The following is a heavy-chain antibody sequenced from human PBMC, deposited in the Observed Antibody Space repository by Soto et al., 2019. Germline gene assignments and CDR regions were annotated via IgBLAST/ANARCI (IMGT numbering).Heavy chain of an antibody. J-gene: IGHJ5*02. V-gene: IGHV3-23*01. CDR1: GFTFSSYA. D-gene: IGHD6-13*01. Sequence: GGSLRLSCAASGFTFSSYAMSWVRQAPGKGLEWVSAISGSGGSTYYADSVKGRFTISRDNSKNTLYLQMNSLRAEDTAAYYCAKDQSPYSSSWYSPNWFDPWGQGTLVTV. CDR3: AKDQSPYSSSWYSPNWFDP. CDR2: ISGSGGST.